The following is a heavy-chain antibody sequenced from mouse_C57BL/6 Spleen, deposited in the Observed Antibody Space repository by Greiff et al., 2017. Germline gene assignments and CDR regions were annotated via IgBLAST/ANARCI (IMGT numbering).Heavy chain of an antibody. Sequence: QVQLQQSGAELVRPGTSVKVSCKASGYAFTNYLIEWVKQRPGQGLEWIGVINPGSGGTNYNEKFKGKATLTADKSSSTAYMQLSSLTSEDSAVYFCARLSDGYFDVWGTGTTVTVSS. CDR3: ARLSDGYFDV. CDR1: GYAFTNYL. J-gene: IGHJ1*03. V-gene: IGHV1-54*01. CDR2: INPGSGGT.